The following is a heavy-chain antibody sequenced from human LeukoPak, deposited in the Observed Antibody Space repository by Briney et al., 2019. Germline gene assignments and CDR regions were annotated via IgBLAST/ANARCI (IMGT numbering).Heavy chain of an antibody. CDR1: GYTFTSYG. D-gene: IGHD6-19*01. CDR3: ARDLVIAVAGTEYYYYYYGMDV. Sequence: ASVKVSCKASGYTFTSYGISWVRQATGQGLEWMGWISAYNDNTNYAQKLQGRVTMTTDTSTSTAYMELRSLRSDDTAVYYCARDLVIAVAGTEYYYYYYGMDVWGQGTTVTVSS. V-gene: IGHV1-18*01. CDR2: ISAYNDNT. J-gene: IGHJ6*02.